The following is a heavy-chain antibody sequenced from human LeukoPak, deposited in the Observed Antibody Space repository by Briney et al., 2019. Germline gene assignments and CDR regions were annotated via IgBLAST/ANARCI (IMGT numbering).Heavy chain of an antibody. CDR3: ARETQYCSGGSCYPHFDY. J-gene: IGHJ4*02. CDR2: IYYSGST. CDR1: GGSISSGDYY. Sequence: SQTLSLTCTVSGGSISSGDYYWSWIRQPPGKGLEWIGYIYYSGSTYYNPSLKSRVTISVDMSKNQFSLKLSSVTAADTAVYYCARETQYCSGGSCYPHFDYWGQGTLVTVSS. V-gene: IGHV4-30-4*01. D-gene: IGHD2-15*01.